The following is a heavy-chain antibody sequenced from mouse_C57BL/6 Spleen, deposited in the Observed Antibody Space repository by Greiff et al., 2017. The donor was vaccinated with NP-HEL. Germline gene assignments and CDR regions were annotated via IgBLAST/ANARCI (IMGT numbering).Heavy chain of an antibody. Sequence: EVKLEESGGGLVQPGGSMKLSCVASGFTFSNYWMNWVRQSPEKGLEWVAQIRLKSDNYATHYAESVKGRFTISRDDSKSSVYLQMNNLRAEDTGIYYCTVYDAYWAMDYWGQGTSVTVSS. CDR3: TVYDAYWAMDY. D-gene: IGHD2-3*01. CDR2: IRLKSDNYAT. V-gene: IGHV6-3*01. J-gene: IGHJ4*01. CDR1: GFTFSNYW.